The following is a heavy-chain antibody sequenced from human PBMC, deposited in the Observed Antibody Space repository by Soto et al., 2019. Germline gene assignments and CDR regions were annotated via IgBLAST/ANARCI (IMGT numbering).Heavy chain of an antibody. CDR2: INHSGST. J-gene: IGHJ5*02. CDR3: ARWALWSGYFGVTQNWCDP. Sequence: QVQLQQWGAGLLKPSETLSLTCAVYGGSFSGYYWSWIRQPPGKGLEWIGEINHSGSTNYNPSLKSRVTISVDTSKNQFALKLSSVNAADTAVYYCARWALWSGYFGVTQNWCDPWGQGTLVTVSS. CDR1: GGSFSGYY. D-gene: IGHD3-3*01. V-gene: IGHV4-34*01.